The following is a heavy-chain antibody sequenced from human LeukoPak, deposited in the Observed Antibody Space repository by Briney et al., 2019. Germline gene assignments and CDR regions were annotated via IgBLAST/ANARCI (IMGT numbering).Heavy chain of an antibody. Sequence: SETLSLTCTVSGGSISSSSYYWGWIRQPPGKGLEWIGSIYYSGSTYYNPSLKSRVTISVDTSKNQFSLKLSSVTAADTAVYYCARHKSPRKSQLLLGVSDYWGQGTLVTVSS. CDR3: ARHKSPRKSQLLLGVSDY. V-gene: IGHV4-39*01. CDR2: IYYSGST. D-gene: IGHD2-2*01. CDR1: GGSISSSSYY. J-gene: IGHJ4*02.